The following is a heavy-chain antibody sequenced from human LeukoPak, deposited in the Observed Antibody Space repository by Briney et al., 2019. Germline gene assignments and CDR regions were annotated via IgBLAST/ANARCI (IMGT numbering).Heavy chain of an antibody. D-gene: IGHD1-14*01. CDR3: VRDAPGPNTGDY. CDR2: IGRSGSPA. V-gene: IGHV3-48*03. Sequence: GGSLRLSCGASGFIFSSYEMNWVRQAPGKGLEWLSFIGRSGSPAYYADSVKGRFTISRDNANNSLSLQMNSLRADDTAVYYCVRDAPGPNTGDYWGQGTLVTVSS. CDR1: GFIFSSYE. J-gene: IGHJ4*02.